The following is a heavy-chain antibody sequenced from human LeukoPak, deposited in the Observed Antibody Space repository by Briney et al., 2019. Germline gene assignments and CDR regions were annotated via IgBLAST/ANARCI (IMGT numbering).Heavy chain of an antibody. V-gene: IGHV1-69*06. Sequence: SVKVSCKASGGTFSSYAISWVRQAPGQGLGWMGGIIPIFGTANYAQKFQGRVTITADKSTSTAYMELSSLRSEDTAVYYCALLYSSGGTGPDDYWGQGTLVTVSS. CDR2: IIPIFGTA. D-gene: IGHD6-19*01. CDR3: ALLYSSGGTGPDDY. J-gene: IGHJ4*02. CDR1: GGTFSSYA.